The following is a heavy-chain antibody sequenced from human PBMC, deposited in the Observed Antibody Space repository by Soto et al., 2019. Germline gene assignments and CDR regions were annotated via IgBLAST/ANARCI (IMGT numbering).Heavy chain of an antibody. Sequence: LSLPCTVSGGSISSSSYYWGWIRQPPGKGLEWIGSIYYSGSTYYNPSLKSRVTISVDTSKNQFSLKLSSVTAADTAVYYCARLRGLTTVITNWYFDLWGRGTLVTVSS. CDR2: IYYSGST. J-gene: IGHJ2*01. CDR1: GGSISSSSYY. CDR3: ARLRGLTTVITNWYFDL. V-gene: IGHV4-39*01. D-gene: IGHD4-17*01.